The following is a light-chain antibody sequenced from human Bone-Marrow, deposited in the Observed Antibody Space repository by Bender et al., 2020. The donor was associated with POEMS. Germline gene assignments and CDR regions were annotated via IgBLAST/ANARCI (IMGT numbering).Light chain of an antibody. Sequence: YVVTQPPSVSVAPGQTATITCSGENLGNRFACWFQQKPGQSPVLVIYQDTKRPSGIPERFSGSTSGNTATLTISGTQAMDEAEYYCQAWDRSTVVFGGGTKVTVL. J-gene: IGLJ2*01. CDR1: NLGNRF. CDR3: QAWDRSTVV. V-gene: IGLV3-1*01. CDR2: QDT.